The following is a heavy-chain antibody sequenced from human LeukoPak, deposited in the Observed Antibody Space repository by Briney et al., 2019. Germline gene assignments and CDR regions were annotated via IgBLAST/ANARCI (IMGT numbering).Heavy chain of an antibody. Sequence: GGSLRLSCTASGFTFSSSWMTWVRQAPGKGLEWVANIKQDGGEKYYVDSVKGRFTISRDNAKNSPYLQMNSLRAEDTAVYYCARDLYNSASKWGQGTLVTVSS. V-gene: IGHV3-7*03. CDR3: ARDLYNSASK. D-gene: IGHD6-25*01. CDR1: GFTFSSSW. CDR2: IKQDGGEK. J-gene: IGHJ4*02.